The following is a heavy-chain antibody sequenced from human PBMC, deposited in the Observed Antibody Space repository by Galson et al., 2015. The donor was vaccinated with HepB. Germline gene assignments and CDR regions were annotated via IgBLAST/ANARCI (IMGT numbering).Heavy chain of an antibody. V-gene: IGHV1-2*02. D-gene: IGHD6-13*01. CDR3: ARGGAAAGYDFDY. Sequence: SVKVSCKASGYTFTGYYMHWVRQAPGQGLEWMGWINPNSGGTNYAQKFQGRVTMTRDTSISTAYMELSRLRSDDTAVYYCARGGAAAGYDFDYWGQGTLVTVSS. J-gene: IGHJ4*02. CDR1: GYTFTGYY. CDR2: INPNSGGT.